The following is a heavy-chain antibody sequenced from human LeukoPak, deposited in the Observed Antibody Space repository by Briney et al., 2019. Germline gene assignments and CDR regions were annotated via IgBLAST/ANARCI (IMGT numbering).Heavy chain of an antibody. Sequence: GGSLRLSCAASGFTFDDYGMSWVRQAPGKGLEWVSGINWNGGSTGYADSVKGRFTISRDNAKNSLYLQMNSLRAEDTALYYCARGGYYSSSWSNWFDPWGQGTLVTVSS. V-gene: IGHV3-20*04. CDR3: ARGGYYSSSWSNWFDP. CDR1: GFTFDDYG. J-gene: IGHJ5*02. CDR2: INWNGGST. D-gene: IGHD6-13*01.